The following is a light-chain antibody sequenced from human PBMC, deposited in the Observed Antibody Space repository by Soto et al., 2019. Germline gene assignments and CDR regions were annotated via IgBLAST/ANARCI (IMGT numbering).Light chain of an antibody. CDR3: HQYFLTPYT. J-gene: IGKJ2*01. Sequence: PATLAVSLGERATINCKSSQSVLYSPNNKNYLAWYQQKPGQPPKLLIYWASTRESGVPGRFSGSGSATDFTLTISSLQAEDVAVYFCHQYFLTPYTFGQGTKLEIK. V-gene: IGKV4-1*01. CDR2: WAS. CDR1: QSVLYSPNNKNY.